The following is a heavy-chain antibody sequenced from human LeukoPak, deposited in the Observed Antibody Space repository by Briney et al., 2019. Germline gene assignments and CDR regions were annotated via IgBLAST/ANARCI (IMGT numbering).Heavy chain of an antibody. J-gene: IGHJ5*02. D-gene: IGHD6-13*01. Sequence: ASVKVSCKASGYTFTSYGISWVRQAPGQGLEWMGWISAYNGNTNYAQKLQGRVTMTTDTSTSTAYMELRSLRSDDTAVYYCARVFGQQLVRRSLGFDPWGQGTLVTVSS. CDR3: ARVFGQQLVRRSLGFDP. CDR1: GYTFTSYG. CDR2: ISAYNGNT. V-gene: IGHV1-18*01.